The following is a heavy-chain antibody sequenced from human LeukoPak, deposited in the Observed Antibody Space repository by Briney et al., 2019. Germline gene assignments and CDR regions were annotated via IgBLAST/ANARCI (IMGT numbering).Heavy chain of an antibody. J-gene: IGHJ4*02. CDR3: ARDPPDY. V-gene: IGHV3-48*03. CDR1: GFTFSSYE. Sequence: GGSLRLSCAASGFTFSSYEMNWVRQAPGKGLEWVSYILNSGTTTYYADSVRGRFTISRDNAKKSLYLQMNSLRAEDTGVYYCARDPPDYWGQGILVTVSS. CDR2: ILNSGTTT.